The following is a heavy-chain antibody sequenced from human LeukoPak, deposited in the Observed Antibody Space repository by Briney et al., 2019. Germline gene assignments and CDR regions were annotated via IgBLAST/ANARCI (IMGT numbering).Heavy chain of an antibody. V-gene: IGHV3-21*01. CDR1: GFTFSSYS. CDR2: ISSSSSYI. D-gene: IGHD6-13*01. J-gene: IGHJ4*02. CDR3: ARDKRQQLVHNFDY. Sequence: GGSLRLSCAASGFTFSSYSMNWVRQAPGEGLEWVSSISSSSSYIYYADSVKGRFTISRDNAKNSLYLQMNSLRAEDTAVYYCARDKRQQLVHNFDYWGQGTLVTVSS.